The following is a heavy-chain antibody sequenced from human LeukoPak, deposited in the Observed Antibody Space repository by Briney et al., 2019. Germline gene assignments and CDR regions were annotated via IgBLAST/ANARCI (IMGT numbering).Heavy chain of an antibody. D-gene: IGHD3-10*01. V-gene: IGHV4-34*01. CDR1: GGSFSGYY. J-gene: IGHJ4*02. CDR2: INHSGST. CDR3: ARFVAGLTYYYGSGSYPDY. Sequence: PSETLSLTCAVYGGSFSGYYWSWIRQPPGEGLEWLGEINHSGSTNYNPSLKSRVTISVDTSKNQFSLKLSSVTAADTAVYYCARFVAGLTYYYGSGSYPDYWGQGTLVTVSS.